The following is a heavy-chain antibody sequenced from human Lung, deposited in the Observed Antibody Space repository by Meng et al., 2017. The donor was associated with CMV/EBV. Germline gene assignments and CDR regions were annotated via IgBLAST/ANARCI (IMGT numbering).Heavy chain of an antibody. CDR2: ISPYNGDT. J-gene: IGHJ4*02. D-gene: IGHD1-1*01. CDR1: GYTFTDYH. Sequence: QVQLAQSGAEVKEHGASVKLSCKTSGYTFTDYHIHWVRQAPGQGLEWMGWISPYNGDTIYARDFQGWVTMTRDTSNRTLYMEVSRLRFDDTAVYYCARAIVKNGKRQFDYWGQGTLVTVSS. CDR3: ARAIVKNGKRQFDY. V-gene: IGHV1-2*04.